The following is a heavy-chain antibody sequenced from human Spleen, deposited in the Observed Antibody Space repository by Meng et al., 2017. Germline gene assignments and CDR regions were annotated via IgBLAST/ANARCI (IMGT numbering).Heavy chain of an antibody. J-gene: IGHJ4*02. D-gene: IGHD4-23*01. CDR2: INPKSGDT. CDR1: GNNFPDYY. CDR3: ARIGYGGKTGDY. V-gene: IGHV1-2*06. Sequence: QGQPWQFGAEVKKPGASVKVSCKPSGNNFPDYYKHWVRRAPGKGLEWMGRINPKSGDTHYEQKFQARVTMTGDTSISTAYMELSGLRSDDTAMYYCARIGYGGKTGDYWGQGTLVTVSS.